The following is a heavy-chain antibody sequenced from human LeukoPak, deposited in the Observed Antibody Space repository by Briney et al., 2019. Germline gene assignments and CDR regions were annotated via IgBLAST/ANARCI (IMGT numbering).Heavy chain of an antibody. J-gene: IGHJ5*02. CDR3: ARQYYYDSSGYSAYNWFDP. CDR1: GASISSGSYY. D-gene: IGHD3-22*01. Sequence: SQTLSLTCTVSGASISSGSYYWSWIRQPAGKGLEWIGRIYTSGSTTYNPSLKSRVTISVDRSKNQFSLKLSSVTAADTAVYYCARQYYYDSSGYSAYNWFDPWGQGTLVTVSS. CDR2: IYTSGST. V-gene: IGHV4-61*02.